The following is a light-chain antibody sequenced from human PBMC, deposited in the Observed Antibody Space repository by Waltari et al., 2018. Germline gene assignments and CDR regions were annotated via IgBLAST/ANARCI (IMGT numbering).Light chain of an antibody. J-gene: IGLJ2*01. V-gene: IGLV3-25*03. CDR3: QSADSSGTYVV. CDR2: KDT. CDR1: AFPKHK. Sequence: SPELTQPTSVSVSPGNTASITCSELAFPKHKGYLSQQKPGQAPVLVIYKDTGRPSGIPERFSGSSSGTTVTLTISGVQAEDEADYYCQSADSSGTYVVFGAGTKLTVL.